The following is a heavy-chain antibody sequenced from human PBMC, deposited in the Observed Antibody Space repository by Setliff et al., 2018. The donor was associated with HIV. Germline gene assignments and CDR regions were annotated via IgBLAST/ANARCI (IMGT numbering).Heavy chain of an antibody. Sequence: SETLSLTCTVSGGSVSDTSYYWGWIRQPPGRGLEWLANVHYSGGTHYNPSLNSRVTISVDTSRNQFSLKLTSVTAADTALYFCARLGDSGYDFRGYFDYWGQGKLVTVSS. CDR3: ARLGDSGYDFRGYFDY. D-gene: IGHD5-12*01. J-gene: IGHJ4*02. CDR2: VHYSGGT. V-gene: IGHV4-39*01. CDR1: GGSVSDTSYY.